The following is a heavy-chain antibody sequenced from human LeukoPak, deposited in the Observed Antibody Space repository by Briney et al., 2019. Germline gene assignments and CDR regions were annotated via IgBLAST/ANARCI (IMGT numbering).Heavy chain of an antibody. J-gene: IGHJ4*02. V-gene: IGHV1-46*01. D-gene: IGHD3-10*01. Sequence: GASVKVSCKASGYIFTNYGISWVRQAPGQRLEWMGEFNPSDISTKYAQKFQGRVTMTWDMSSSTVYMDLNSLRSDDTAVYFCVRDASGSPGYWGQGTQVTVSS. CDR3: VRDASGSPGY. CDR2: FNPSDIST. CDR1: GYIFTNYG.